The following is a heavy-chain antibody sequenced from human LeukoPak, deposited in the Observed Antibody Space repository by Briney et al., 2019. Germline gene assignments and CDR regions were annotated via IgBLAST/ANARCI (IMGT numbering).Heavy chain of an antibody. CDR1: GFTFSTYA. J-gene: IGHJ4*02. CDR2: ISGGGGST. CDR3: VSPDSGYDLFDY. Sequence: GGSLRLSCAASGFTFSTYAMSWVRQAPGKGLEWVSVISGGGGSTPYADSVKGRFTISRDNPKNTLYLQMNSLRAEDTAVYYCVSPDSGYDLFDYWGQGTLVTVSS. V-gene: IGHV3-23*01. D-gene: IGHD5-12*01.